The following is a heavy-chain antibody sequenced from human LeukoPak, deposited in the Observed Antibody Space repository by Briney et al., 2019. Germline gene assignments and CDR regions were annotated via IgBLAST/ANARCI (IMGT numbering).Heavy chain of an antibody. CDR2: ISGSGGTT. J-gene: IGHJ5*02. CDR3: AKGYCASFTCYSRFDP. D-gene: IGHD2-21*02. CDR1: GFTLSSYA. Sequence: GGSLRLSCAASGFTLSSYAMSWVRQAPGKGLEWVSAISGSGGTTYYADSVKGRFTISRDNYKNKLFLQINSLRAEDTALYYCAKGYCASFTCYSRFDPWGHGTLVTVSS. V-gene: IGHV3-23*01.